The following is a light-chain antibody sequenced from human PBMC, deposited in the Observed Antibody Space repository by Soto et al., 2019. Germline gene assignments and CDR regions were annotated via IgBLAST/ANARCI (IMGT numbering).Light chain of an antibody. V-gene: IGKV3-20*01. J-gene: IGKJ1*01. CDR3: QQYGSSSWT. Sequence: ERVLTQPLATLYISPAETPTLSFSASQSVSSSYLAWYQQNPGQAPRLLIYGTSSRATAIPDRFSGSGSGTDFTLTISRLEPEDFAVYYCQQYGSSSWTFGQGTKVDIK. CDR1: QSVSSSY. CDR2: GTS.